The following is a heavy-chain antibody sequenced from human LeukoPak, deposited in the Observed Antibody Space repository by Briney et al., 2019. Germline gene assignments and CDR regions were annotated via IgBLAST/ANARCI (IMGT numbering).Heavy chain of an antibody. D-gene: IGHD4-17*01. CDR3: ASASFNTVTSAWYGMDV. J-gene: IGHJ6*02. Sequence: SETLSLTCAVYGGSFSGYYWSWIRQPPGKGLEWIGEINHSGSTNYNPSLKSRVTIPVDTSKNQFSLKLSSVTAADTAVYYCASASFNTVTSAWYGMDVWGQGTTVTVSS. CDR1: GGSFSGYY. V-gene: IGHV4-34*01. CDR2: INHSGST.